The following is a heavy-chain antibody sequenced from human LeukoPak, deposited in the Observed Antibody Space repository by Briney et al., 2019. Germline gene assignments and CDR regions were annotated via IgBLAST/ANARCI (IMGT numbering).Heavy chain of an antibody. CDR3: ARESRQGGNRFFDY. D-gene: IGHD3-16*01. CDR1: GFTFSANW. CDR2: IDPDGTST. Sequence: GGSLSPPCETSGFTFSANWMHWVRRAPGEGLVWVARIDPDGTSTMYADSVKGRFTISRDNARNTLYLQMNSLTVDDTAVYYCARESRQGGNRFFDYWGQGTVVTVSS. J-gene: IGHJ4*02. V-gene: IGHV3-74*03.